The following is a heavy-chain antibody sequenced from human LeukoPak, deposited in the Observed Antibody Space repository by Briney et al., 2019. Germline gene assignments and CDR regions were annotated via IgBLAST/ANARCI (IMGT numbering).Heavy chain of an antibody. D-gene: IGHD3-22*01. CDR3: ARVVGYYDSSGYRPKRGPYWYFDL. Sequence: ASVKVSCKASGYTFTSYAMHWVRQAPGQRLEWMGWINAGNGNTKYSQKFQGRVTITRDTSASTAYMELSSLRSEDTAVYYCARVVGYYDSSGYRPKRGPYWYFDLWGRGTLVTVSS. J-gene: IGHJ2*01. CDR2: INAGNGNT. V-gene: IGHV1-3*01. CDR1: GYTFTSYA.